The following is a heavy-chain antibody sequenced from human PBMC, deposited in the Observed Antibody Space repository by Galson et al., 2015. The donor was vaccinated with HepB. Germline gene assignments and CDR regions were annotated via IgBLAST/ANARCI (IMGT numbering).Heavy chain of an antibody. D-gene: IGHD3-10*01. CDR2: ISGSGGST. J-gene: IGHJ6*02. Sequence: SLRLSCAASGFTFSSYAMSWVRQAPGKGLEWVSAISGSGGSTYYADSVKGRFTISRDNSKNTLYLQMNSLRAEDTAVYYCAKALAPSGSTETLLDGMDVWGQGTTVTVSS. CDR1: GFTFSSYA. V-gene: IGHV3-23*01. CDR3: AKALAPSGSTETLLDGMDV.